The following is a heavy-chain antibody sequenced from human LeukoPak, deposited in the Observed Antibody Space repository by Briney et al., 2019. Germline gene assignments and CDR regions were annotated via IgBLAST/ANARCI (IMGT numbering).Heavy chain of an antibody. CDR3: VKDAASAAVFDD. V-gene: IGHV3-9*01. D-gene: IGHD2-15*01. CDR2: ISWNSGSI. J-gene: IGHJ4*02. CDR1: GFTFDDYA. Sequence: GGSLRLSCAASGFTFDDYAMHWVRQAQGKGLEWVSAISWNSGSIGYADSVKGRFTISRDNAKNSLYLQMNNLRPEDAALYYCVKDAASAAVFDDWGQGTLVTVSS.